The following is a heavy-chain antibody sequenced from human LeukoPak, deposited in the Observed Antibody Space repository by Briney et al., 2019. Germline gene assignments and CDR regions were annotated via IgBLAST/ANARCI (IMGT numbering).Heavy chain of an antibody. CDR3: ARPAATAGTSAFAI. CDR1: GGSISSYY. D-gene: IGHD6-13*01. J-gene: IGHJ3*02. Sequence: SETLSLTCTISGGSISSYYWSWIRQPPEKELEWIGYIYYNGSTNYNPSLKGRVTISVDTSKNQFSLKLRYVTAADTAVYYCARPAATAGTSAFAIWGQGTMVTVSS. CDR2: IYYNGST. V-gene: IGHV4-59*01.